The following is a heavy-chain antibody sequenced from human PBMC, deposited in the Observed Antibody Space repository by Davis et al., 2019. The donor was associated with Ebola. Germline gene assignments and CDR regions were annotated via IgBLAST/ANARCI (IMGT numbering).Heavy chain of an antibody. V-gene: IGHV3-21*01. CDR2: ISSSSSYI. Sequence: GESLKISCAASGFTFSSYGMHWVRQAPGKGLEWVSSISSSSSYIYYADSVRGRFTISRDNAKIFLYLQMNSLRAEDTAVYYCASRGRFGYNWFDPWGQGTLVTVSS. CDR1: GFTFSSYG. D-gene: IGHD3-10*01. CDR3: ASRGRFGYNWFDP. J-gene: IGHJ5*02.